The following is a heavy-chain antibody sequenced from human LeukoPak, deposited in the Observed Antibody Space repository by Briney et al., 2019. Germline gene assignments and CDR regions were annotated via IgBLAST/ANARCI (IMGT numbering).Heavy chain of an antibody. CDR1: GGSFSGYY. J-gene: IGHJ4*02. CDR3: AREYIGNYYTTY. Sequence: ASETLSLTCAVYGGSFSGYYWSWIRQPPGKGLEWIGSIYYSGRIYYNPSLKSRVTISVDTSKNQFSLKLKSVTAADTAVYFCAREYIGNYYTTYWGQGTLVTVSS. V-gene: IGHV4-34*01. D-gene: IGHD1-26*01. CDR2: IYYSGRI.